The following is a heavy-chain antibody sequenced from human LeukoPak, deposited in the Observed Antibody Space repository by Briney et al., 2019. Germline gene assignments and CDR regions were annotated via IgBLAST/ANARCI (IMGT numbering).Heavy chain of an antibody. D-gene: IGHD3-22*01. CDR1: GFTFSSYA. CDR3: AKEIYYYDSSGYSS. CDR2: ISGSGGST. V-gene: IGHV3-23*01. Sequence: GGSLRLSCAASGFTFSSYAMSWVRQAPGKGLEWVSAISGSGGSTYYADSVKGRFAISRDNSKNTLYLQMNSLRAEDTAVYYCAKEIYYYDSSGYSSWGQGTLVTVSS. J-gene: IGHJ4*02.